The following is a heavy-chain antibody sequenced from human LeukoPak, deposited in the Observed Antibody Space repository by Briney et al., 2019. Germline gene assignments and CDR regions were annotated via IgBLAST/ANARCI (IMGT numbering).Heavy chain of an antibody. D-gene: IGHD6-13*01. V-gene: IGHV4-39*01. CDR2: IFYSGST. CDR1: SGSISTSNYY. J-gene: IGHJ4*02. Sequence: SETLSLTCTVSSGSISTSNYYWGWVRQPPGKALEWIGNIFYSGSTYYSPSLKSRVTISLDTSKNQFSLKLSSVTAADTAVYYCARRRARAAAGIDYWGQGTLVTVSS. CDR3: ARRRARAAAGIDY.